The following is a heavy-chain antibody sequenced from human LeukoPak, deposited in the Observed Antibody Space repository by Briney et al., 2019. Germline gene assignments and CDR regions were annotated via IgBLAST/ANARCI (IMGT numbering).Heavy chain of an antibody. Sequence: GGSLRLSCAVAGVKVSSKYFSWVRQAPGMGLQWVSVIYSDGTTNYADSVQGRFTISRDSSKNHLYLQMNRLTVEDTAVYYCVVGGDYYYYMDVWGKGTMVSVSS. CDR2: IYSDGTT. J-gene: IGHJ6*03. D-gene: IGHD3-16*01. V-gene: IGHV3-53*01. CDR3: VVGGDYYYYMDV. CDR1: GVKVSSKY.